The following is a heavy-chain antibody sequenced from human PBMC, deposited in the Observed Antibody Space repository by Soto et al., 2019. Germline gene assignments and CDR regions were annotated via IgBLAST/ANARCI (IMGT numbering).Heavy chain of an antibody. CDR2: FDPEDGET. J-gene: IGHJ6*02. CDR3: ATWGGVGATGRGDYYYGMDV. Sequence: GASVKVCCKVSGYTLTELSMHWVRQAPGRGLEWMGGFDPEDGETIYAQKFQGRVTMTEDTSTDTAYMELSSLRSEDTAVYYCATWGGVGATGRGDYYYGMDVWGQGTTVTVSS. CDR1: GYTLTELS. V-gene: IGHV1-24*01. D-gene: IGHD1-26*01.